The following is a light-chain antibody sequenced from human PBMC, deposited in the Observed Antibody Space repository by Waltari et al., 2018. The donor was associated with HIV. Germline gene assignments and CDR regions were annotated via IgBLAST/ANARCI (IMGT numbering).Light chain of an antibody. Sequence: QSALTQPASVSGSLGQSITISCSGTSSDVGAYNLVSWYQKYPGKAPKLMIFEVIKRPSGFSVRFSGSRSGNTASLTISGLQTEDEGDYYCCSYSGTGVIFGGGTKVTVL. J-gene: IGLJ2*01. V-gene: IGLV2-23*02. CDR3: CSYSGTGVI. CDR1: SSDVGAYNL. CDR2: EVI.